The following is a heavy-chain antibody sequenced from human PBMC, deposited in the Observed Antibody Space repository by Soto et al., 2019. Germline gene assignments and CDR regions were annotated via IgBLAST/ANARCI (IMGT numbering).Heavy chain of an antibody. Sequence: GGSLRLSCAASGFTFSDYPMHWVRQAPGKGLEWVAVISYDGRVKYYVDSVKGRFTISRDDSKNTLYLQMNSLRVDDTAVYYCARAYLYSSLVRRDNWFDPWGQGTLVTVSS. CDR2: ISYDGRVK. D-gene: IGHD6-19*01. V-gene: IGHV3-30*04. CDR3: ARAYLYSSLVRRDNWFDP. CDR1: GFTFSDYP. J-gene: IGHJ5*02.